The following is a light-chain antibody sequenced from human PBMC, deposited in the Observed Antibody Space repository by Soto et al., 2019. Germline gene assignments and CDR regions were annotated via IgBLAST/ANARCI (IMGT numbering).Light chain of an antibody. Sequence: EIVLTQSPGTLSLSPGERATLSCTASQTISSSYLAWYQQKPGQPPRLLIFAASSRATGIPDNFSGSGSGTGFTLTISRLEPEDSAVYYCQQYGDSSWTFGQGTKVEIK. CDR1: QTISSSY. J-gene: IGKJ1*01. CDR2: AAS. V-gene: IGKV3-20*01. CDR3: QQYGDSSWT.